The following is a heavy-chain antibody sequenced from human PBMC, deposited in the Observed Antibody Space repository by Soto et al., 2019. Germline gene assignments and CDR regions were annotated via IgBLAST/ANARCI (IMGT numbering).Heavy chain of an antibody. J-gene: IGHJ6*03. CDR1: GDSVSSNIAA. Sequence: SPTLSLTXVISGDSVSSNIAAWNWIRLSPSRGLEWLARTYYRSRWYNDYAVSVRSRITVNPDTSKNQFSLQLTSVTPEDTAVYYCAGTSSHQWYYMDVWGKGTTVTVSS. CDR3: AGTSSHQWYYMDV. D-gene: IGHD1-7*01. CDR2: TYYRSRWYN. V-gene: IGHV6-1*01.